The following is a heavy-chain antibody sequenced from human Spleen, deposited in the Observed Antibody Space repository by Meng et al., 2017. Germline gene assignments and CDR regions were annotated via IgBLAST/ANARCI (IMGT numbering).Heavy chain of an antibody. CDR2: IYCSGST. CDR1: GCSISSSSYS. D-gene: IGHD6-19*01. V-gene: IGHV4-39*07. J-gene: IGHJ2*01. Sequence: QLQLQGPGPGLAKPLGTLSLTCLVTGCSISSSSYSWGWIRQPPGKGLEWIGGIYCSGSTYYNPSLKSRVTISVDTSKNQFSLKLSSVTAADTAVYYCARGGRSGWTRRYFDLWGRGTLVTVSS. CDR3: ARGGRSGWTRRYFDL.